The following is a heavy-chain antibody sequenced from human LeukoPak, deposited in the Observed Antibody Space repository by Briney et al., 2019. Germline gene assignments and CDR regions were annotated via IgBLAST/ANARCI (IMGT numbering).Heavy chain of an antibody. CDR1: VYTFISYY. V-gene: IGHV1-46*01. Sequence: ASVKVSCKASVYTFISYYMHWVRQAPGQGLEWMGIINPSGGSTSYAQKFQGRVTMTRDTSTSTVYMELSSLRSEDTAVYYCARANYYDSSGYSLYYFDYWGQGTLVTVSS. CDR3: ARANYYDSSGYSLYYFDY. D-gene: IGHD3-22*01. J-gene: IGHJ4*02. CDR2: INPSGGST.